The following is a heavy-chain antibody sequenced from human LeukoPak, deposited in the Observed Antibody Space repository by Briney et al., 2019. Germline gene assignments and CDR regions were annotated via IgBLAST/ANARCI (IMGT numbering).Heavy chain of an antibody. J-gene: IGHJ4*02. D-gene: IGHD3-22*01. V-gene: IGHV1-18*01. CDR3: ARDLWSVYDTGGYYRDFDY. CDR2: IGGYDGDR. CDR1: GFTFISYG. Sequence: AASVNVSCKASGFTFISYGFSWVRQAPGQGLEWVGWIGGYDGDRHYGENFQGRVTITTDTSTSTVYMEMRSLRSDDTAVYYCARDLWSVYDTGGYYRDFDYWGQGTLVTVSS.